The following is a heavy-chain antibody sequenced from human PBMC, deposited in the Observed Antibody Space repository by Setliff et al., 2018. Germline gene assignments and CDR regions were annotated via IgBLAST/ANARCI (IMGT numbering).Heavy chain of an antibody. CDR2: INTGGGSA. CDR1: GHTLIGYY. J-gene: IGHJ4*02. Sequence: ASVKVSCKTSGHTLIGYYFHWVRQAPGQGPEWMGIINTGGGSASYAEKFEGRVTMTSDTSARKVYMEVNILRSDDTAMYYCARGGMAAAGRKGVFEHWGQGTLVTVSS. V-gene: IGHV1-46*01. D-gene: IGHD6-13*01. CDR3: ARGGMAAAGRKGVFEH.